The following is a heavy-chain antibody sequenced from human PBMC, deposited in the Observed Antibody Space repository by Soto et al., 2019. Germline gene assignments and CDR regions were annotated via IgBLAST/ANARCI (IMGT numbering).Heavy chain of an antibody. V-gene: IGHV4-31*03. CDR2: IYYSGST. D-gene: IGHD2-15*01. J-gene: IGHJ5*02. CDR3: ARERVGYCSGGSCSRPNWFDP. CDR1: GGSISSGGYY. Sequence: SETLSLTCTVSGGSISSGGYYWSWIRQHPGKGLEWIGYIYYSGSTYYNPSLKSRVTISVDTSKNQFSLKLSSVTAADTAVYYCARERVGYCSGGSCSRPNWFDPWGQGTLVTVSS.